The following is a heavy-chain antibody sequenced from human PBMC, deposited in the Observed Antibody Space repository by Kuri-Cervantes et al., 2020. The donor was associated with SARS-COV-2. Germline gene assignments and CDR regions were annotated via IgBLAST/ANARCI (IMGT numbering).Heavy chain of an antibody. CDR3: ARATVGATRENHEFDY. V-gene: IGHV6-1*01. D-gene: IGHD1-26*01. CDR2: TYYRSKWYN. Sequence: SETLSLTCAISGDSVSSNSAAWNWIRQSPSRGLEWLGRTYYRSKWYNDYAVSVKSRITINPDTPKNQFSLQLNSVTPEDTAVYYCARATVGATRENHEFDYWGQGTLVTVSS. J-gene: IGHJ4*02. CDR1: GDSVSSNSAA.